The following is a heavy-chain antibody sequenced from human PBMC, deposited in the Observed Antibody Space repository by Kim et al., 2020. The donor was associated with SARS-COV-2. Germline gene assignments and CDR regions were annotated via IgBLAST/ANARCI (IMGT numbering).Heavy chain of an antibody. D-gene: IGHD5-12*01. CDR2: IKQDGSEK. Sequence: GGSLRLSCAASGFTFGSYWMSWVRQAPGKGLEWVANIKQDGSEKYYVDSVKGRFTISRDNAKNSLYLQMNSLRAEDTAVYYCARDRGVATIHWYFDLWGR. J-gene: IGHJ2*01. V-gene: IGHV3-7*03. CDR1: GFTFGSYW. CDR3: ARDRGVATIHWYFDL.